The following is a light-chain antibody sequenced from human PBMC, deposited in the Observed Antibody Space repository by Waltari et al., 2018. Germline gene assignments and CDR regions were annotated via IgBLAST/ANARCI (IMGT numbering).Light chain of an antibody. V-gene: IGKV1-16*02. CDR2: GAS. J-gene: IGKJ5*01. CDR1: QGINNY. Sequence: DIQMTQSPSSLSASVGDRVTITCRASQGINNYLDWFQQKPGKAPKSLIYGASSLQSGVPSKFSGSGSGTDFTLTIISLQSEDSAVYYCQQRSNWPPITFGQGTRLEIK. CDR3: QQRSNWPPIT.